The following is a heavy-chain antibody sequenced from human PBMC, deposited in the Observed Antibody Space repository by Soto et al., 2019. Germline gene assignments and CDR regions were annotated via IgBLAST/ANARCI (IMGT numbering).Heavy chain of an antibody. CDR2: IDPSDSYT. V-gene: IGHV5-10-1*01. J-gene: IGHJ6*02. CDR3: AAMGYCSGGSCVYGPYYYYYGMDV. Sequence: LRESLKISCKGSGYSFTSYWISWVRQMPGKGLEWMGRIDPSDSYTNYSPSFQGHVTISADKSISTAYLQWSSLKASDTAMYYCAAMGYCSGGSCVYGPYYYYYGMDVWGQGTTVTVSS. D-gene: IGHD2-15*01. CDR1: GYSFTSYW.